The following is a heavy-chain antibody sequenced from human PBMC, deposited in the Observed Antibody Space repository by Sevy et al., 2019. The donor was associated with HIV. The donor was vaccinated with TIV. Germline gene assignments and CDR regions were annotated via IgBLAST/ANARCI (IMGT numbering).Heavy chain of an antibody. J-gene: IGHJ4*02. CDR2: ISSSGTNK. V-gene: IGHV3-48*03. CDR3: ARDLPPSATTVAHFDY. CDR1: GFPFSSYE. D-gene: IGHD4-17*01. Sequence: GGSLRLSCAASGFPFSSYEMNWVRQAPGKGLEWVSYISSSGTNKYYSDSVRGRFTISRDNAKNSVYLQMNSLRAEDTALYYCARDLPPSATTVAHFDYWGKGTLVTVSS.